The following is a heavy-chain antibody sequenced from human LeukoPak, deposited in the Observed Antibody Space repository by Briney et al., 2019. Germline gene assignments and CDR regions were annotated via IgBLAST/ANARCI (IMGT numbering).Heavy chain of an antibody. V-gene: IGHV1-2*02. D-gene: IGHD5-18*01. CDR2: INPNSGGT. CDR1: GYTFTGYY. J-gene: IGHJ4*02. CDR3: AGDSYGSDRRERGLSY. Sequence: ASVKVSCKASGYTFTGYYMHWVRQAPGQGLEWMGWINPNSGGTNYAQKFQGRVTMTRDTSISTAYMELSRLRSDDTAVYYCAGDSYGSDRRERGLSYWGQGTLVTVPS.